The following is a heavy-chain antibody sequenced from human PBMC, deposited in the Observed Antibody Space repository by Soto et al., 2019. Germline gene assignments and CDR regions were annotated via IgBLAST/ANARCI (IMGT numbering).Heavy chain of an antibody. CDR3: ARGAGSYFRRVGGAFDI. CDR2: IKQDGSEK. D-gene: IGHD3-10*01. V-gene: IGHV3-7*04. CDR1: GFTFSSYW. J-gene: IGHJ3*02. Sequence: EVQLVESGGGLVQPGGSLRLSCAASGFTFSSYWMTWVRQAPGKGLEWVANIKQDGSEKFYVDSVKGRFTISRDNAKNSLYMEMNSLRAEDTAVYYCARGAGSYFRRVGGAFDIWGQGTMVTVSS.